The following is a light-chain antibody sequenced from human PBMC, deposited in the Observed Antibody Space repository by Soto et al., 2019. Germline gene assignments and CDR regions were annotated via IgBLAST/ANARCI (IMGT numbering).Light chain of an antibody. J-gene: IGLJ3*02. Sequence: QSALTQPASVSGSPGQSVTISCSGSSSDVGAYNYVSWYQRHPGKAPKLMIYDVTNRPSGVSNRFSGYKSGNTASLTISGLQAEDEAEYFCSSYTSSSTVVFGGGTKLTVL. V-gene: IGLV2-14*01. CDR3: SSYTSSSTVV. CDR1: SSDVGAYNY. CDR2: DVT.